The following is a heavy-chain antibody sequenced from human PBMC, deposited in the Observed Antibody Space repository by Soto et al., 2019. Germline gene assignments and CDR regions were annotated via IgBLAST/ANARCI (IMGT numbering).Heavy chain of an antibody. D-gene: IGHD1-1*01. Sequence: WETLSLTCTVSGGSISSSPYNWGWIRQPPKKGLEWIGTISYSATTYYNTSLKSRVTMSVDTSKNQFSLKLSSVTAADTAVYYCARHPTGFPNWFDSWGQGTLVTVSS. J-gene: IGHJ5*01. CDR3: ARHPTGFPNWFDS. CDR1: GGSISSSPYN. V-gene: IGHV4-39*01. CDR2: ISYSATT.